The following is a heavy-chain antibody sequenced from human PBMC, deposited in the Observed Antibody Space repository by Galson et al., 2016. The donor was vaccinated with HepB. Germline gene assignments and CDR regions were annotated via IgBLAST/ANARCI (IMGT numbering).Heavy chain of an antibody. D-gene: IGHD3-10*02. CDR3: AYRPGYYYDRNYFDP. J-gene: IGHJ5*02. CDR1: GFSLPTSEVG. Sequence: PALVKPTQTLTLTCTCSGFSLPTSEVGVAWLRQPPSKALEWLGTLYSTDDKIYSPSLKSRLTITSDTSKNQVLLTLTKIDPVDTATYYCAYRPGYYYDRNYFDPLGQGTLVTVSS. CDR2: LYSTDDK. V-gene: IGHV2-5*01.